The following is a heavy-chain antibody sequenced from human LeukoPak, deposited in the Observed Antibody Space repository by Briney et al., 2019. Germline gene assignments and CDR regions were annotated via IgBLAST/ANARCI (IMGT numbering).Heavy chain of an antibody. Sequence: ASVKVSCKASGYTFTSYYMHWVRQAPGQGLEWMGIINPSGGSTSYAQKFQGRVTMTRDTSTSTVYMELGSLRSEDTAVFYCARVDRYQGAFDIWGQGTMVTVSS. J-gene: IGHJ3*02. D-gene: IGHD2-2*01. V-gene: IGHV1-46*01. CDR2: INPSGGST. CDR3: ARVDRYQGAFDI. CDR1: GYTFTSYY.